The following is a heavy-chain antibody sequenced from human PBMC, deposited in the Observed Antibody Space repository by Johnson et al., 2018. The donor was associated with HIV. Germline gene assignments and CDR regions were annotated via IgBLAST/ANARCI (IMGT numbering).Heavy chain of an antibody. D-gene: IGHD5-24*01. V-gene: IGHV3-20*04. CDR2: INWNGGST. J-gene: IGHJ3*02. CDR3: ARVLNARPQWALDI. CDR1: GFTFDDYG. Sequence: VQLVESGGGVVQPGGSLRLSCAASGFTFDDYGMSWVRQAPGKGLEWVSGINWNGGSTGYADSVEGRFTISRDNARNFLYLQMNSVRAEDTALYFCARVLNARPQWALDIWGQGTMVTVSS.